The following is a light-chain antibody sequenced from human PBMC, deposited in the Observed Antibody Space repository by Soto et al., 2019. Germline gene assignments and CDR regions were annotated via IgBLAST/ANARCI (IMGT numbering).Light chain of an antibody. CDR1: SSDVGGYNY. Sequence: QSALTQPASVSGSPGQSITISCTGTSSDVGGYNYVSWYQQHPGKAPKLIIYDVSNRPSGVSNRFSGSKSGNTASLTISGLQAEDEADFYCSSYTSISTLVFGVGTQLTVL. CDR2: DVS. V-gene: IGLV2-14*01. CDR3: SSYTSISTLV. J-gene: IGLJ2*01.